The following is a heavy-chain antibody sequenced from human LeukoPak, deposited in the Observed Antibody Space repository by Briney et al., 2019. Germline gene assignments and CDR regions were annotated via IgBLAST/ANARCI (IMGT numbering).Heavy chain of an antibody. J-gene: IGHJ4*02. CDR2: ISNDGGYE. Sequence: GRSLRLSCAASGFTFSDYGVHWVRQAPGKGLEWVAVISNDGGYEHYADSVKGRFTISRDNSKNTLYLQMNSLRAEDTAVYYCAKDRAAAAGLLFDYWGQGTLVTVSS. CDR3: AKDRAAAAGLLFDY. V-gene: IGHV3-30*18. D-gene: IGHD6-13*01. CDR1: GFTFSDYG.